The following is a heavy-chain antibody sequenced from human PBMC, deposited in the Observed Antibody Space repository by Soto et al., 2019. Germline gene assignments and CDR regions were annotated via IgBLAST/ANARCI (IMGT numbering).Heavy chain of an antibody. CDR3: AGSGIRSAVY. J-gene: IGHJ4*02. CDR2: IYNDGGT. Sequence: GGSLRLSCAASEFTVSGNYLSWVRQAPGKGLELVSVIYNDGGTDYADSVKDRFTISRDNSKKTVYLQMNGLRAEDTAVYYCAGSGIRSAVYWGQGTLVTVSS. D-gene: IGHD3-3*01. V-gene: IGHV3-53*01. CDR1: EFTVSGNY.